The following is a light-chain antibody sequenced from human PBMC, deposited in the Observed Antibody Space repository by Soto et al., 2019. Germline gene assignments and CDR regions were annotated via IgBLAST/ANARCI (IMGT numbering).Light chain of an antibody. V-gene: IGKV1-5*01. CDR3: QQYHSSSST. CDR1: QSITSW. CDR2: DTS. J-gene: IGKJ1*01. Sequence: DIQMTQSPSTVSASVGDRVTITCRASQSITSWLAWYQQKPGKAPKLLIYDTSTLERGVPSRFSGRGSGTEFTLTISGLQPDDFATYYCQQYHSSSSTFGQGTKVDIK.